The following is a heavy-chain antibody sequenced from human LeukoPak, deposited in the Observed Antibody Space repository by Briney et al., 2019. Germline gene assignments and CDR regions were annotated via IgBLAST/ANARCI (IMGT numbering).Heavy chain of an antibody. Sequence: SVKVSCKASGYTFTSYYMHWMRQAPGQGLEWMGGIIPIFGTANYAQKFQGRVTMTTDASTSTAYMELRSLRSDDTAVYYCARGGSGSWYADYWGQGTLVTVSS. D-gene: IGHD6-13*01. CDR3: ARGGSGSWYADY. CDR2: IIPIFGTA. V-gene: IGHV1-69*05. J-gene: IGHJ4*02. CDR1: GYTFTSYY.